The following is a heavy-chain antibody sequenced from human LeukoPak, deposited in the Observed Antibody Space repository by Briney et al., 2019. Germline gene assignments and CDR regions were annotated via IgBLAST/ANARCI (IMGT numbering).Heavy chain of an antibody. CDR2: IYPGDSDT. CDR1: GYSFTSYW. Sequence: RGESLKISCKGSGYSFTSYWIGWVPQMPGKGLEWMGIIYPGDSDTRYSPSFQGQVTISADKSISTAYLQWSSLKASDTAMYYCARRRYDSSGYYHYFDYWGQGTLVTVSS. D-gene: IGHD3-22*01. V-gene: IGHV5-51*01. CDR3: ARRRYDSSGYYHYFDY. J-gene: IGHJ4*02.